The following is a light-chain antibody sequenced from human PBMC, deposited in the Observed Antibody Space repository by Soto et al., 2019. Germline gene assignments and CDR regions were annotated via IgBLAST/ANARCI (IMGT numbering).Light chain of an antibody. Sequence: DIVMTQSPDSLAVSLGERATINYKSSQSVLYSSNNKNYFAWYQQKPGQPPKLLISWASTRESGVPDRFSGSGSGTDFTLTISSLQAEDVAVYYCQQHYSTPLSFGQGTRLEIK. V-gene: IGKV4-1*01. J-gene: IGKJ5*01. CDR3: QQHYSTPLS. CDR2: WAS. CDR1: QSVLYSSNNKNY.